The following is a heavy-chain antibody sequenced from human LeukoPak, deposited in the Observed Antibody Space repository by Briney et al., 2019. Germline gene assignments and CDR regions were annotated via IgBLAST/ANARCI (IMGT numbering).Heavy chain of an antibody. CDR3: ARGSSSDWPLEY. Sequence: GASVNVSCKASGYTFINYAIHWVRQAPGQRLEWMGWINPYNGDTEYSQKLQGRVTITKDTSASTAYMDLSTLRSEDTAVYYCARGSSSDWPLEYWGRGILVTVSS. CDR1: GYTFINYA. D-gene: IGHD6-19*01. V-gene: IGHV1-3*01. J-gene: IGHJ4*02. CDR2: INPYNGDT.